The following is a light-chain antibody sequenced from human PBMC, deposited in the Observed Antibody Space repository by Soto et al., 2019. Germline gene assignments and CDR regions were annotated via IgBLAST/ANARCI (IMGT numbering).Light chain of an antibody. CDR1: QSVSSYY. Sequence: EIVLTQSPGTLSLSPGERATLSCRASQSVSSYYLAWYQQKPGQAPRLLIYAASSRATGIPDRFSGGGSGTDFTLTISRREPEDFSVYYCQQCGSSPWTFGQGTKVEIK. V-gene: IGKV3-20*01. CDR3: QQCGSSPWT. CDR2: AAS. J-gene: IGKJ1*01.